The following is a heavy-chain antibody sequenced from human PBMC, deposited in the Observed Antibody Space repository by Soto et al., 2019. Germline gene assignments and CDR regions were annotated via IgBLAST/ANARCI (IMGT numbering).Heavy chain of an antibody. CDR2: ISGSGGST. Sequence: EVQLLESGGGLVQPGGSLRLSCAASGFTFSSYAMSWVRQAPGKGLEWVSAISGSGGSTYYADYVKGRFTISRDNSKNTLYLQMNSLRAEDTAVYDCAKSWGESIAVDASWFDPWGQGTLVTVSS. D-gene: IGHD6-19*01. V-gene: IGHV3-23*01. J-gene: IGHJ5*02. CDR3: AKSWGESIAVDASWFDP. CDR1: GFTFSSYA.